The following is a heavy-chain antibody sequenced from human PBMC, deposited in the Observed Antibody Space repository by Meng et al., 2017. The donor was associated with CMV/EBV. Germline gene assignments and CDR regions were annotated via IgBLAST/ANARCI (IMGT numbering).Heavy chain of an antibody. CDR1: GFTFSSYA. Sequence: GESLKISCAASGFTFSSYAMHWVRQAPGKGLEWVAFIRYDGSNKYYADSVKGRFTISRDNSKNTLYLQMNSLRAEDTAVYYCAKDGLLRFLEWLYLTGTTSGMDVWGQGTTVTVSS. CDR2: IRYDGSNK. V-gene: IGHV3-30*02. CDR3: AKDGLLRFLEWLYLTGTTSGMDV. J-gene: IGHJ6*02. D-gene: IGHD3-3*01.